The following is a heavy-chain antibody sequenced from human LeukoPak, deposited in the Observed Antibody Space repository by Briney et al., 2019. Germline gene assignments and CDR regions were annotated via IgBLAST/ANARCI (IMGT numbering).Heavy chain of an antibody. V-gene: IGHV1-69*04. CDR3: ARDGPDYGGTLCY. Sequence: SVKVSCKASGGTFSSYAISWVRQAPGRGLEWMGRIIPIFGIANYAQKFQGRVTITADKSTSTAYMELSSLRSEDTAVYYCARDGPDYGGTLCYWGQGTLVTVSS. CDR2: IIPIFGIA. D-gene: IGHD4-23*01. J-gene: IGHJ4*02. CDR1: GGTFSSYA.